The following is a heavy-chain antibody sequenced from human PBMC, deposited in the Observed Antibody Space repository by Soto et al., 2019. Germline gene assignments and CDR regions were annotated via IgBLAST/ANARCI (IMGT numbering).Heavy chain of an antibody. J-gene: IGHJ6*02. CDR1: GGSVSSTSYY. CDR3: ERIVGSHYEMDV. V-gene: IGHV4-61*01. CDR2: IYYSGIS. D-gene: IGHD1-26*01. Sequence: SETLSLTCTISGGSVSSTSYYWSWLRQPPGKGLEWIGYIYYSGISHYTPSLKSRVTILLDMSKNQFSLKLSYVTAADTAIYHCERIVGSHYEMDVWGQGTTVTVSS.